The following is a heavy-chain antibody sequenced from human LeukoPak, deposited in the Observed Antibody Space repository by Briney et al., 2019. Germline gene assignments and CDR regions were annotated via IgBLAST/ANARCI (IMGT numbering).Heavy chain of an antibody. J-gene: IGHJ6*03. V-gene: IGHV4-59*01. CDR3: AKGPPVCEVTTLGYYYMDG. Sequence: PSETLSLTCTVSGGSISSYYWNWIRQPPGKGPEWIGCIFYTGSIHYSPSLKSRVTISVDTSRNQFSLNLRSVTAADTAVYYCAKGPPVCEVTTLGYYYMDGWDKGTAVTVSS. CDR2: IFYTGSI. CDR1: GGSISSYY. D-gene: IGHD4-11*01.